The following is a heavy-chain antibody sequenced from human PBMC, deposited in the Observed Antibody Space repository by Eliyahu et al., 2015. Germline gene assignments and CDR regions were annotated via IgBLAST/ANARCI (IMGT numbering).Heavy chain of an antibody. V-gene: IGHV1-69*06. CDR1: GGTFSSYG. Sequence: EVKKPGSSVKVSCKASGGTFSSYGINWVRQAPGQGLEWMGGIIPIFATANYAQKFQGRVTIIADKSTSTAYMYLSSLRSEDPAVYYCVYTVRERPEMATISGFDYWGQGTLVTVSS. CDR3: VYTVRERPEMATISGFDY. CDR2: IIPIFATA. D-gene: IGHD5-24*01. J-gene: IGHJ4*02.